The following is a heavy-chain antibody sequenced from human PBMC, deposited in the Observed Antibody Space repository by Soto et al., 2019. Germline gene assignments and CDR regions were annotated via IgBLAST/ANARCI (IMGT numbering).Heavy chain of an antibody. V-gene: IGHV4-31*03. CDR3: ARGVTEHSSSHKYGVYV. Sequence: QVQLQESGQGLVKSSQTLSLTCTVSGGSISNGDYSWTWIRQLPGRGLEWIGNVSYRGGAHYNPSLQSRVTISLDTSKTQFSMKLRSVTAADTAMYYCARGVTEHSSSHKYGVYVWGQGTRVIVSS. D-gene: IGHD6-6*01. CDR2: VSYRGGA. J-gene: IGHJ6*02. CDR1: GGSISNGDYS.